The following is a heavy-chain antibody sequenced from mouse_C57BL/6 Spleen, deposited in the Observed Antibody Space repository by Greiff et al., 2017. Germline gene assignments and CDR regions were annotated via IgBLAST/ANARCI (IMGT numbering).Heavy chain of an antibody. CDR3: ARGYGSSYNYAMDY. CDR1: GYTFTSYW. Sequence: VQLQQPGAELVRPGSSVKLSCKASGYTFTSYWMDWVKQRPGQGLEWIGNIYPSDSETHYNQKFKDKATLTVDKSSITAYMQLSSLTSEDSAVYYCARGYGSSYNYAMDYWGQGTSVTVSS. CDR2: IYPSDSET. V-gene: IGHV1-61*01. J-gene: IGHJ4*01. D-gene: IGHD1-1*01.